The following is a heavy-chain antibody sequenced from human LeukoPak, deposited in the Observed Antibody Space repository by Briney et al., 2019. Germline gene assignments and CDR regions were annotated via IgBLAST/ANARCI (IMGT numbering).Heavy chain of an antibody. CDR2: ITSSNSYI. J-gene: IGHJ4*02. Sequence: GGSLRLSCAASGFTFSTYNMNWVRQAPGKGLEWVSSITSSNSYIYYADSVKGRFTISRDNAKNSLYLQMNSLRAEDTAVYYCARVVTPHPGASGSIDYWGQGTLVTVSS. CDR1: GFTFSTYN. CDR3: ARVVTPHPGASGSIDY. V-gene: IGHV3-21*06. D-gene: IGHD2-21*02.